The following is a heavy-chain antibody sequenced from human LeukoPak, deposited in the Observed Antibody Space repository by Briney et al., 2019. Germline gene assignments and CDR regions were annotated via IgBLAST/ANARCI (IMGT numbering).Heavy chain of an antibody. CDR3: AGTYYYESSGYAPGAFDI. CDR1: GGSISSSTYS. J-gene: IGHJ3*02. D-gene: IGHD3-22*01. CDR2: IYYSGST. Sequence: SETLSLTCTVSGGSISSSTYSWGWIRQPPGKGLEWIGSIYYSGSTYYYPSLKSRVTISVDTSRNHLSLKMRSVTAADTAVYYCAGTYYYESSGYAPGAFDIWGQGTMVTVSS. V-gene: IGHV4-39*02.